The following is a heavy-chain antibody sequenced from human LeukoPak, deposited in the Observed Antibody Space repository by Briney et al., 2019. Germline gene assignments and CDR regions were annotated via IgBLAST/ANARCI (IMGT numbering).Heavy chain of an antibody. CDR1: GFTFSSYW. CDR2: INSDGSST. J-gene: IGHJ4*02. D-gene: IGHD6-13*01. Sequence: GGSLRLSCAASGFTFSSYWMHWVRQAPGKGLVWVSRINSDGSSTSYADSVKGRFTISRDNAKNTLYLQMNSLRAEDTAVYYCARSAAADPYYFDYWGQGTLVTVSS. V-gene: IGHV3-74*01. CDR3: ARSAAADPYYFDY.